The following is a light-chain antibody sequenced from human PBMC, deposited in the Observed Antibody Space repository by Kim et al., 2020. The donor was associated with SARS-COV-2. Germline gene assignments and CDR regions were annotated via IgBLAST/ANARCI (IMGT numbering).Light chain of an antibody. CDR3: AVWDDSLNGVV. CDR2: NIN. Sequence: QSVLTQPPSASGTPGQRVTISCYGNSSNIGSNAVTWCQQLPGTAPKLLIYNINQRPSGVPDRFSGSKSDTSASLAISGLQSEDEADYYCAVWDDSLNGVVFGGGTQLTVL. J-gene: IGLJ2*01. CDR1: SSNIGSNA. V-gene: IGLV1-44*01.